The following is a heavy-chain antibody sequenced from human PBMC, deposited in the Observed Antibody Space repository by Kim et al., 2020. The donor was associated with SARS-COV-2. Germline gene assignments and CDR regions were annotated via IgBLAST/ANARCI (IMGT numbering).Heavy chain of an antibody. Sequence: DSVKGRFTISRHNSKNTLYLQMNSLRAEDTAVYYCARGRWGSSPRTAIGYWGQGTLVTVSS. D-gene: IGHD3-16*01. V-gene: IGHV3-53*04. CDR3: ARGRWGSSPRTAIGY. J-gene: IGHJ4*02.